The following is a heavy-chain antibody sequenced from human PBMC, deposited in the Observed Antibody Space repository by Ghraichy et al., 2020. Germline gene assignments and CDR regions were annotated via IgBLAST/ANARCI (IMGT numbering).Heavy chain of an antibody. CDR1: GFTFSSYA. D-gene: IGHD5-24*01. Sequence: GGSLRLSCAASGFTFSSYAMSWVRQAPGKGLEWVSTISGSGGSTYYADSVKGRFTISRDNSKNTLYLQMNSLRAEDTAVYYCVKVAEMATIGYFDYWGQGTLVTVSS. V-gene: IGHV3-23*01. CDR2: ISGSGGST. J-gene: IGHJ4*02. CDR3: VKVAEMATIGYFDY.